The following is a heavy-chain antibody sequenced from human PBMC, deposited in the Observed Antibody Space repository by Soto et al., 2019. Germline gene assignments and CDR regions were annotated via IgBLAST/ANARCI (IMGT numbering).Heavy chain of an antibody. Sequence: PSETLSLTCTVSGGSITYGGFSWSWIRQSPGKGLEWIGYISHLENTYFHPTFKSRLTMSIDRSKNQFSLNLSSVTAADRAVYFCARGGGNDPFDSWGQGVLVNVSS. J-gene: IGHJ4*02. CDR1: GGSITYGGFS. CDR3: ARGGGNDPFDS. D-gene: IGHD1-1*01. CDR2: ISHLENT. V-gene: IGHV4-30-2*06.